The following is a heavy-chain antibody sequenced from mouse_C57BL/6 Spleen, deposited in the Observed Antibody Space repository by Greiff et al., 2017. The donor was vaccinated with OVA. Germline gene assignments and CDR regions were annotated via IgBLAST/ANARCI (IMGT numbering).Heavy chain of an antibody. Sequence: QVQLQQSGAELVKPGASVKISCKASGYAFSSYWMNWVKQRPGKGLEWIGQIYPGDGDTNYNGKFKGKATLTADKSSSTAYMQLSSLTSEDSAVYCCARALSEGYAMDYWGQGTSVTVSS. V-gene: IGHV1-80*01. D-gene: IGHD6-5*01. CDR1: GYAFSSYW. CDR3: ARALSEGYAMDY. CDR2: IYPGDGDT. J-gene: IGHJ4*01.